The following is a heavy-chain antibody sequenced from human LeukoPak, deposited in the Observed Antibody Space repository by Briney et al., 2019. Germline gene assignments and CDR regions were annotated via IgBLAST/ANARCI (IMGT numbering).Heavy chain of an antibody. CDR3: ARGGYSSSSGDWFDP. CDR2: IYYSGST. J-gene: IGHJ5*02. D-gene: IGHD6-6*01. CDR1: GGSISSGGYY. V-gene: IGHV4-31*03. Sequence: PSQTLPHTCTVSGGSISSGGYYWSWIRQHPGKGLEWIGYIYYSGSTYYNPSLKSRVTISVDTSKNQFSLKLSSVTAADTAVYYCARGGYSSSSGDWFDPWGQGTLVTVSS.